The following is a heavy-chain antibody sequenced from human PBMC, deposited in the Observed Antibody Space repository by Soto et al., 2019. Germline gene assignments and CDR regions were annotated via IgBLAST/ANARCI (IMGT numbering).Heavy chain of an antibody. J-gene: IGHJ4*02. CDR2: IYHTGNT. CDR3: ASSYSGYLDN. Sequence: SETLSLTCSVSGGSMSSGAYYWNWIRQHPVKGLEWIAYIYHTGNTYYNPSLRSRTTISVDTSENQFSLKLTSVTDADTALYYCASSYSGYLDNWGQGTLVTVSS. CDR1: GGSMSSGAYY. D-gene: IGHD3-22*01. V-gene: IGHV4-31*03.